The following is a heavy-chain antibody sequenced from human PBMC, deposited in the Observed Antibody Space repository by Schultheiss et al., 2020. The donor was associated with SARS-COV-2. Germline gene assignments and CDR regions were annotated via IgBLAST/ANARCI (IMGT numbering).Heavy chain of an antibody. CDR2: IYSSGIK. V-gene: IGHV4-59*12. J-gene: IGHJ5*02. CDR3: ARGFWGDWFDP. D-gene: IGHD3-16*01. Sequence: SETLSLTCTVSGGSINNYYWSWIRQPPEKGLEWIGYIYSSGIKFYNPSLNSRVTMSTDTSKNQFSLKLSSVTAADTAVYYCARGFWGDWFDPWGQGTLVTVSS. CDR1: GGSINNYY.